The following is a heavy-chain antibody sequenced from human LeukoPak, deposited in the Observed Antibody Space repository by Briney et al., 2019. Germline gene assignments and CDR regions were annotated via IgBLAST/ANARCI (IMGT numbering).Heavy chain of an antibody. CDR2: ISYDGSNK. Sequence: ERSLRLSSAASGFTFSSYGMHWVRQAPGKGLEWVAVISYDGSNKYYADSVKGRFTISRDNSKNTLYLQMNSLRAEDTAVYYCARDVGAYGSASYPEYFQHWGQGTLVTVSS. J-gene: IGHJ1*01. D-gene: IGHD3-10*01. CDR1: GFTFSSYG. CDR3: ARDVGAYGSASYPEYFQH. V-gene: IGHV3-30*03.